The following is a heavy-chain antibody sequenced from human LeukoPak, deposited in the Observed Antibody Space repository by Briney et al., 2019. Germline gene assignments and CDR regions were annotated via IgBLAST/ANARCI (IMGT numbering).Heavy chain of an antibody. J-gene: IGHJ4*02. Sequence: GGSLRLSCAASGFTFSSYVMSWVRQAPGKGLEWVSAISGSGGSTYYADSVKGRFTISRDNSKNTLYLQMNSLRAEDTAVYYCAKRGDGLRYFDWLFSFDYWGQGTLVTVSS. D-gene: IGHD3-9*01. CDR2: ISGSGGST. CDR1: GFTFSSYV. V-gene: IGHV3-23*01. CDR3: AKRGDGLRYFDWLFSFDY.